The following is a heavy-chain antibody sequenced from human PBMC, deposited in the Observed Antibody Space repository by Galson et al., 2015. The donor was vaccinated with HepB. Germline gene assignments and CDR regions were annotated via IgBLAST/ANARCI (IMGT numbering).Heavy chain of an antibody. CDR3: ARDLYLITMVRGVMND. J-gene: IGHJ4*02. D-gene: IGHD3-10*01. CDR1: GGSISSSSYY. V-gene: IGHV4-39*07. Sequence: SETLSLTCTVSGGSISSSSYYWGWIRQPPGKGLEWIGSIYYSGSTYYNPSLKSRVTISVDTSKNQFSLKLSSVTAADTAVYYCARDLYLITMVRGVMNDWGQGTLVTVSS. CDR2: IYYSGST.